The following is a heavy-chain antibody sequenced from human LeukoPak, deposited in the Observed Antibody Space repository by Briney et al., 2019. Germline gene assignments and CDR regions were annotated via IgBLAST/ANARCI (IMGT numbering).Heavy chain of an antibody. CDR2: VYPGDSDT. J-gene: IGHJ4*02. CDR3: ARRGFCSGGSCFSAHFDF. D-gene: IGHD2-15*01. CDR1: GYTFTHYW. Sequence: GESLKISCQGSGYTFTHYWIAWVRQMTGKGLEWMGIVYPGDSDTRYSPSFQGQVTISADKSINTAYLQWSSLKASDTAMYYCARRGFCSGGSCFSAHFDFWGQGTLLTVSS. V-gene: IGHV5-51*01.